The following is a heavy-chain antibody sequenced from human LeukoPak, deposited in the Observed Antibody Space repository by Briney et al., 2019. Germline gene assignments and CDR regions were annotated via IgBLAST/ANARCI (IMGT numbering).Heavy chain of an antibody. Sequence: ASVKVSCKASGYSFNTYGITWVRQAPGQGLEWIGWISAYDGYTNYAERLQGRVTVTRDTSASTAYVELRSLRSEDTAVYYCARDLQVQEGAIGAFDIWGQGTMVTVSS. V-gene: IGHV1-18*01. CDR3: ARDLQVQEGAIGAFDI. CDR2: ISAYDGYT. D-gene: IGHD1-26*01. J-gene: IGHJ3*02. CDR1: GYSFNTYG.